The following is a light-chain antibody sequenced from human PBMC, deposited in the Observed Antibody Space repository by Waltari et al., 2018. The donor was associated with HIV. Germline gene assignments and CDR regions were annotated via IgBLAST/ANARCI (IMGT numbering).Light chain of an antibody. CDR3: QQYYNIPRT. CDR1: QFISNS. CDR2: DAS. V-gene: IGKV1-NL1*01. Sequence: DIQMTQSPSSLSASVGDRVTITCRASQFISNSLAWYQQKPGKAPKLLIFDASRLESGVPSRFSGSGGGADFTLTITTLQAEDFATYFCQQYYNIPRTFGQGTEVEV. J-gene: IGKJ2*01.